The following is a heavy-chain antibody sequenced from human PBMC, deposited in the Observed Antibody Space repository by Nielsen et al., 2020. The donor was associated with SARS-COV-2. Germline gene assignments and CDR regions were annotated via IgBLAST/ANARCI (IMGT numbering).Heavy chain of an antibody. V-gene: IGHV3-74*01. CDR3: ARGGRYSYGPFDY. CDR2: INSDGSST. CDR1: GFTFSSYW. J-gene: IGHJ4*02. D-gene: IGHD5-18*01. Sequence: GESLKISCAASGFTFSSYWMHWVRQAPGKGLVWVSRINSDGSSTSYADSVKGRFTISRDNAKNTLYLQMNSLRAEDTAVYYCARGGRYSYGPFDYWGQGTLVTVSS.